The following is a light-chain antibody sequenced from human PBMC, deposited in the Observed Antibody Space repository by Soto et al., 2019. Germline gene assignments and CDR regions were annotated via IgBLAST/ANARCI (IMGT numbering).Light chain of an antibody. CDR3: QQLDTYP. V-gene: IGKV1-9*01. CDR1: PAIASF. Sequence: QLNMSPSSLSASVGDRVTITCRASPAIASFLAWYQPKPGTAPKLLIYAASTLQSGVPSRFSGSGSGTGFTLTISSLQPEAFAPCYCQQLDTYPFGQGTRLEIK. CDR2: AAS. J-gene: IGKJ5*01.